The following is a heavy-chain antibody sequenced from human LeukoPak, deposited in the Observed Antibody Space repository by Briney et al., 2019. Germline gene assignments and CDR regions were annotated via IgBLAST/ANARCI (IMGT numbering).Heavy chain of an antibody. CDR2: LFYSGNT. CDR3: VRLTTTVTVDY. V-gene: IGHV4-39*01. CDR1: GGSISSRGYY. J-gene: IGHJ4*02. Sequence: PLETLSLTCGVSGGSISSRGYYWGCLRQPPGKGLEWIGSLFYSGNTYYNPSLKRRVTISVDTSNNQFSLKLTSVTASDTAIYYCVRLTTTVTVDYWGQGTLVTVSS. D-gene: IGHD4-17*01.